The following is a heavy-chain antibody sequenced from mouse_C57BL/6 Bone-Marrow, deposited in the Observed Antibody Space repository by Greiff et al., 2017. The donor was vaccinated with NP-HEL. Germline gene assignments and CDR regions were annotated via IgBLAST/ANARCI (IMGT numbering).Heavy chain of an antibody. D-gene: IGHD1-1*01. CDR2: IYPGDGDT. CDR1: GYAFSSSW. V-gene: IGHV1-82*01. Sequence: VQRVESGPELVKPGASVKISCKASGYAFSSSWMNWVKQRPGKGLEWIGRIYPGDGDTNYNGKFKGKATLTADKSSSTAYMQLSSLTSEDSAVYFCARRVYGSSYWYFDVWGTGTTVTVSS. CDR3: ARRVYGSSYWYFDV. J-gene: IGHJ1*03.